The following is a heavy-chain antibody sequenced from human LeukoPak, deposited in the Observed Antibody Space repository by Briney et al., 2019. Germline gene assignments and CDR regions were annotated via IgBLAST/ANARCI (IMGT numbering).Heavy chain of an antibody. V-gene: IGHV4-59*08. CDR2: IHSSEGT. Sequence: SETLSLTCTVSGGSLTGYYWGWIRQPPGKGLECIGYIHSSEGTAHNASLKSRLTILLDTSKNQFSLTLSPVTAADTPVYYCAGHVYGEGMVIWGKGTTVTVSS. CDR3: AGHVYGEGMVI. CDR1: GGSLTGYY. J-gene: IGHJ6*04. D-gene: IGHD4-17*01.